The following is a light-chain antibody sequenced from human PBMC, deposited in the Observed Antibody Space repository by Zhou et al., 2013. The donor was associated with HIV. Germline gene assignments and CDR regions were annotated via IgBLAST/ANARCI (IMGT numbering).Light chain of an antibody. CDR1: QSVSTH. J-gene: IGKJ2*01. Sequence: DIHMTQSPPSLSASVGDRVTITCRASQSVSTHLNWYQQKEGKAPKLLIYAASTLQSGVPSRFSGSGSGADFTLTISSLQPEDFATYYCQQSYSTPYTFGQGTKLEIK. CDR3: QQSYSTPYT. CDR2: AAS. V-gene: IGKV1-39*01.